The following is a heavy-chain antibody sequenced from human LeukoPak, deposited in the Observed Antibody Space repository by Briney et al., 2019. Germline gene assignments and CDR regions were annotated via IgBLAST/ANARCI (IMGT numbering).Heavy chain of an antibody. CDR2: INTDGSST. V-gene: IGHV3-74*01. J-gene: IGHJ4*02. CDR1: GFTFSSYW. D-gene: IGHD6-19*01. Sequence: PGGSLRLSCAASGFTFSSYWMHWVRQAPGKGLVWVSRINTDGSSTSYADSVKGRFTISRDNAKNSLYLQMNSLRAEDTAVYYCARIYSSGWRPTYFDYWGQGTLVTVSS. CDR3: ARIYSSGWRPTYFDY.